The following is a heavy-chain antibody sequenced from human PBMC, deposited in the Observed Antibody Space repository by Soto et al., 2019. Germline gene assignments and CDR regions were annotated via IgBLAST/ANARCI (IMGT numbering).Heavy chain of an antibody. D-gene: IGHD3-3*01. CDR1: GFTFTSSA. J-gene: IGHJ3*02. V-gene: IGHV1-58*02. CDR3: AANRYYDFWSGYFGAFDI. CDR2: IVVGSGNT. Sequence: ASVKVSCKASGFTFTSSAMQWVRQARGQRLEWIGWIVVGSGNTNYAQKFQERVTITRDMSTSTAYMELSSLRSEDTAVYYCAANRYYDFWSGYFGAFDIWGQGTMVTVSS.